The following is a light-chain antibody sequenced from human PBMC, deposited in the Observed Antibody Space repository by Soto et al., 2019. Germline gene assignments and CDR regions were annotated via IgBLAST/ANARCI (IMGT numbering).Light chain of an antibody. CDR1: LSVSSSY. J-gene: IGKJ3*01. CDR2: GAS. V-gene: IGKV3-20*01. Sequence: EIVLTQSPGTLSLSPGERATLSCRASLSVSSSYLAWYQQKPRQAPRLLIYGASSRTTGIPDRFSGSGSGTDFTLTISRLEPEDFAVYYCQQYGSSLFTFGPGTKVDIK. CDR3: QQYGSSLFT.